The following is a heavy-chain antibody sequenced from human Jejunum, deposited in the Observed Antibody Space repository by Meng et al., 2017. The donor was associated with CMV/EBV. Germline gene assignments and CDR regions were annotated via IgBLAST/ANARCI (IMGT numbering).Heavy chain of an antibody. CDR3: VREDIVVFDY. CDR1: GFTYSTFW. V-gene: IGHV3-7*01. J-gene: IGHJ4*02. Sequence: CAVSGFTYSTFWMSWVRQSPGMGLEWVANIKQDGSATYSADSVKGRFTISRDNAKNSLYLQMDNLRADDTAVYYCVREDIVVFDYWGQGTLVTVSS. D-gene: IGHD2-15*01. CDR2: IKQDGSAT.